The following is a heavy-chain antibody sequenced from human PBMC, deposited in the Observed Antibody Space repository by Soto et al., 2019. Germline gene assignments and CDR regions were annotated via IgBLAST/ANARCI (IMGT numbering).Heavy chain of an antibody. V-gene: IGHV3-66*01. D-gene: IGHD1-26*01. J-gene: IGHJ1*01. CDR3: ARDLVGATTEYFQH. CDR2: IYSGGST. Sequence: GFLRLSCAASGFTLRSNYMSCVRPAPGKGLEWVSVIYSGGSTYYADSVKGRFTISRDNFKNTLYLQMNSLRAEDTAVYYCARDLVGATTEYFQHWGQGTLVTVSS. CDR1: GFTLRSNY.